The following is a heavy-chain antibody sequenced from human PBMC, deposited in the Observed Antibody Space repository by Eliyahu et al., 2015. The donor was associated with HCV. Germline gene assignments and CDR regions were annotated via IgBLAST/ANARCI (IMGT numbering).Heavy chain of an antibody. CDR2: INHSGIT. CDR3: ARRSSVVGVTNPYDVFDV. D-gene: IGHD1-26*01. J-gene: IGHJ3*01. V-gene: IGHV4-34*01. CDR1: GGSFSGYY. Sequence: QVELQQWGAGLLKPSETLSLTCAVYGGSFSGYYWSWIRQPPGKGLEWIGEINHSGITNYKPSLKSRVTTSVDTSKNQFSLKLNSVTAADTAVYHCARRSSVVGVTNPYDVFDVWGQGTMVIVSS.